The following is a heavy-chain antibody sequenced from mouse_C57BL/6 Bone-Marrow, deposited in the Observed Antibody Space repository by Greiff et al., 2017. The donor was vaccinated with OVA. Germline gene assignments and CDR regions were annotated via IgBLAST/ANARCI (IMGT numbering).Heavy chain of an antibody. V-gene: IGHV1-50*01. CDR2: IDPSDSYT. J-gene: IGHJ1*03. Sequence: QVQLQQPGAELVKPGASVKLSCKASGYTFTSYWMQWVKQRPGQGLEWIGEIDPSDSYTNYNQKFKGKATLTVDTSSSTAYMQLSSPTSEDSAVYYCARKDLGSSHWYFDVWGTGTTVTVSS. CDR3: ARKDLGSSHWYFDV. D-gene: IGHD1-1*01. CDR1: GYTFTSYW.